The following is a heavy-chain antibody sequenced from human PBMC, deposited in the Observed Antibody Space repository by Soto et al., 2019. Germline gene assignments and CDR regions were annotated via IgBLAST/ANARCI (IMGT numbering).Heavy chain of an antibody. CDR3: TRDDEWLVLFDP. CDR1: GFTFGDYA. J-gene: IGHJ5*02. CDR2: IRSKAYGGTT. D-gene: IGHD6-19*01. V-gene: IGHV3-49*03. Sequence: GGSLRLSCTASGFTFGDYAMSWFRQAPGKGLEWVGFIRSKAYGGTTEYAASVKGRFIISRDDSKSIAYLQMNSLKSEDTAVYYCTRDDEWLVLFDPWGQGTLVTVSS.